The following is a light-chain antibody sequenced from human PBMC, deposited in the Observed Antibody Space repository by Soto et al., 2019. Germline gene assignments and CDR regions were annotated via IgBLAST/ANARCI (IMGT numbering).Light chain of an antibody. CDR1: SRDVGGYNY. CDR3: CSYAGRYTWV. CDR2: DVT. V-gene: IGLV2-11*01. J-gene: IGLJ3*02. Sequence: QSALTQPRSVSGSPGQSVTISCTGTSRDVGGYNYVSWYQQYPGKAPKLMIYDVTKRPSGVPDRFSGSKSGNTASLTISGLQAEDEADYYCCSYAGRYTWVFGGGTKLTVL.